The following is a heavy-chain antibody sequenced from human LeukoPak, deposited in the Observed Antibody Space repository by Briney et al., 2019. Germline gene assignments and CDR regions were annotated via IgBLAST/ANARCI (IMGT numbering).Heavy chain of an antibody. V-gene: IGHV3-48*04. CDR3: ARDLDSSSWYVGYGMDV. CDR1: GFTFSSYA. Sequence: PGRSLRLSCAASGFTFSSYAMHWVRQAPGKGLEWVSYISSSGSTIYYADSVKGRFTISRDNAKNSLYLQMNSLRAEDTAVYYCARDLDSSSWYVGYGMDVWGQGTTVTVSS. CDR2: ISSSGSTI. J-gene: IGHJ6*02. D-gene: IGHD6-13*01.